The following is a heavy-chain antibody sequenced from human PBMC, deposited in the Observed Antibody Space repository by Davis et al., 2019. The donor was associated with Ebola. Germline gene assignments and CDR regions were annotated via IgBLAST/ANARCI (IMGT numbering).Heavy chain of an antibody. J-gene: IGHJ6*02. V-gene: IGHV4-34*01. D-gene: IGHD3-3*01. CDR2: INHRGST. Sequence: MPSETLSLTCAVSGGSFSGYYWSWIRQPPGKGLEWIGEINHRGSTNYNPSLKSRVTISVDTSKNQFSLKLSSVTAADTAVYYCARPRYITIFGVVHGMDVWGQGTTVTVSS. CDR1: GGSFSGYY. CDR3: ARPRYITIFGVVHGMDV.